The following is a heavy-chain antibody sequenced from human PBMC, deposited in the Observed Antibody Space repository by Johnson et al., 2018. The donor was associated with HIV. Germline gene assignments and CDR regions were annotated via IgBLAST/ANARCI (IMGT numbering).Heavy chain of an antibody. CDR2: IKSKTDGRNK. V-gene: IGHV3-15*01. CDR3: AKDTWGSNWNGAFDI. Sequence: VQLVESGGGLVKPGGSLRLSCAASGFTFSNAWMSWVRQAPGTGLAWVGRIKSKTDGRNKNYADSVKGPFTISRDNSKNTLYLQMNFLRAEDTAKYYCAKDTWGSNWNGAFDIWGQGTMVTVSS. J-gene: IGHJ3*02. D-gene: IGHD1-1*01. CDR1: GFTFSNAW.